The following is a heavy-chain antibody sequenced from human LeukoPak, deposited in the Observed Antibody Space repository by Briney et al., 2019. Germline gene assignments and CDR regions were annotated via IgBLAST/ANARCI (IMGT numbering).Heavy chain of an antibody. V-gene: IGHV1-2*02. Sequence: GASVKVSCKASGYTFTGYYMHWVRQAPGQGLEWLGWINTNSGGTNYAQKFQGRVTMTRDTSISTAYMELSRLRSDDTAVYYCAREARSGWSYYFDYWGQGTLVTVSS. J-gene: IGHJ4*02. D-gene: IGHD6-19*01. CDR3: AREARSGWSYYFDY. CDR2: INTNSGGT. CDR1: GYTFTGYY.